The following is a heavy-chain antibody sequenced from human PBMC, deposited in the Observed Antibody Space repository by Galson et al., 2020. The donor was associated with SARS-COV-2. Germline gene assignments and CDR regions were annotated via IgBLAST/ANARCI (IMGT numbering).Heavy chain of an antibody. D-gene: IGHD3-3*01. Sequence: ASVKVSCKASGYTFTSYYMHWVRQAPGQGLEWMGIINPSGGSTSYAQKFQGRVTMTRDTSTSTVYMELSSLRSEDTAVYYCARDQNDFWSGYYQRKPYNWFDPWGQGTLVTVSS. CDR3: ARDQNDFWSGYYQRKPYNWFDP. J-gene: IGHJ5*02. V-gene: IGHV1-46*01. CDR2: INPSGGST. CDR1: GYTFTSYY.